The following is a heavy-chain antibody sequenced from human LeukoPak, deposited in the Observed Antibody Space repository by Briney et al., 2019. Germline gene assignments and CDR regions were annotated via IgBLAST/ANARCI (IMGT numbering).Heavy chain of an antibody. CDR3: AKDTSLGVWGTFDY. J-gene: IGHJ4*02. CDR2: ISGSGGST. D-gene: IGHD3-16*01. Sequence: GGSLRLSCAPSGFTFSSYAMSWVRQAPGKGLEWVSAISGSGGSTYYADSVKGRFTISRDNSKNTLYLQMNSLRAEDTAVYYCAKDTSLGVWGTFDYWGQGTLVTVSS. CDR1: GFTFSSYA. V-gene: IGHV3-23*01.